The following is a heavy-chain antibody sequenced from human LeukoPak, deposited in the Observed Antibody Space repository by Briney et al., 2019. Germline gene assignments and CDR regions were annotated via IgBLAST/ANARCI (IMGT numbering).Heavy chain of an antibody. CDR1: GFTFSNYN. Sequence: GGSLRLSCAASGFTFSNYNMNWVRQAPGKGLGCVSYISGSSRTIYYADSVKGRFTISRDNAKNSLYLQMNSLRAEDTAVYYCARLRSPSSYYFGMDVWGQGTTVTVSS. V-gene: IGHV3-48*01. CDR3: ARLRSPSSYYFGMDV. CDR2: ISGSSRTI. J-gene: IGHJ6*02. D-gene: IGHD6-19*01.